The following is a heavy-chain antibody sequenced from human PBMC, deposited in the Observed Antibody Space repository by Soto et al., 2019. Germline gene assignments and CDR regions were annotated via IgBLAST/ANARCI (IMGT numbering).Heavy chain of an antibody. Sequence: QVHLVQSGAEVKKPGSSVRVSCEASGGTFSSYSVSWGRQAPGQGLEWLGGIIPKSHAANYAQKFKGRVTITADRSTTTTYMELSSLTSDDTAVYYCAREQVAAAEGGGGALHMWGQGTMVTVSS. CDR1: GGTFSSYS. J-gene: IGHJ3*02. V-gene: IGHV1-69*06. CDR3: AREQVAAAEGGGGALHM. CDR2: IIPKSHAA. D-gene: IGHD2-15*01.